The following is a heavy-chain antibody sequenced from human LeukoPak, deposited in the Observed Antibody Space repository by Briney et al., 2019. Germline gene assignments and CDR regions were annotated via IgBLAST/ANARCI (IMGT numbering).Heavy chain of an antibody. CDR1: GFTLSIYS. CDR2: ISSSSNYI. CDR3: ARDVPHNWFDT. J-gene: IGHJ5*02. V-gene: IGHV3-21*01. Sequence: PGGSLRLSCAASGFTLSIYSMNWVRQAPGKGLEWVSSISSSSNYIYYADSVKGRFTISRDNAKNTLYLQMNSLRAEDTAVYYCARDVPHNWFDTWGQGTLVTVSS.